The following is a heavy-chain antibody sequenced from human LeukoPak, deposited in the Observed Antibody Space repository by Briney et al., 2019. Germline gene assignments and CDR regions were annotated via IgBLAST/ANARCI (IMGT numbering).Heavy chain of an antibody. CDR1: VCTFSSFD. V-gene: IGHV1-69*04. J-gene: IGHJ4*02. CDR3: ARGIAVAATINFDS. CDR2: IIPILGIT. Sequence: SVMVSCKASVCTFSSFDVSWVRQAPGQGLEWMGRIIPILGITNYAQKYQGRVRMTADRYTSTAYMELSNLRSVDTAVYYCARGIAVAATINFDSWGRGTLVTVSS. D-gene: IGHD6-19*01.